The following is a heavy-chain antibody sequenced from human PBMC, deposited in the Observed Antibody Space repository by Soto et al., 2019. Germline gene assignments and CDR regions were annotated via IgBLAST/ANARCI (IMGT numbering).Heavy chain of an antibody. CDR2: ISSDGTTT. Sequence: EVQLVQSGGGSAQPGESLRLSCSASGFTFRKFWMHWVRQVPGKGPVWVSYISSDGTTTDYADSVKGRFTISRDNAKEALELQMDSRRAEDTAVYYCAIQDCTNDVCLEAAVTVGGALESWGQGTLVTVSS. V-gene: IGHV3-74*01. J-gene: IGHJ1*01. CDR3: AIQDCTNDVCLEAAVTVGGALES. CDR1: GFTFRKFW. D-gene: IGHD2-8*01.